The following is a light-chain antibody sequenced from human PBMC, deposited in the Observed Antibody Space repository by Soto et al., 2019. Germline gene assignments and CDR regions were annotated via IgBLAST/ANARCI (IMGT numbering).Light chain of an antibody. CDR3: QQYGSSPPIT. CDR1: QTVSSY. Sequence: EIVLTQSPATLSLSPGERATLSCRASQTVSSYLLWYQQKPGQAPRLLIYGASTRATGIPARFSGSGSGTEFTLTISRLEPEDFAVYYCQQYGSSPPITFGQGTRLEIK. CDR2: GAS. V-gene: IGKV3-20*01. J-gene: IGKJ5*01.